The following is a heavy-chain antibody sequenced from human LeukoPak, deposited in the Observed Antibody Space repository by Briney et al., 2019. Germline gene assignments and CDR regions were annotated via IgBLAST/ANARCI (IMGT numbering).Heavy chain of an antibody. Sequence: GGSLRLSCAASGFTFSSYAMTWVRQAPGKGLEWVSGISGSGGSTYHADSVKGRFTISRENSKNTLYLQTNSLRAGDTAVYYCAKGRDGYNSAFDIWGQGTKVTVSS. V-gene: IGHV3-23*01. CDR2: ISGSGGST. CDR1: GFTFSSYA. J-gene: IGHJ3*02. CDR3: AKGRDGYNSAFDI. D-gene: IGHD5-12*01.